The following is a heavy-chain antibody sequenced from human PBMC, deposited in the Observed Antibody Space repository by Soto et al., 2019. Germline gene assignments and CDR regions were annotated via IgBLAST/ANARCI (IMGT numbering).Heavy chain of an antibody. Sequence: QVQLQESGPGLVKPSQTLSLTCTVSGGSISSGGYYWSWIRQHPGKGLEWIGYIYYSGSTYHNPPLKSRVNVSVDTSKNQFSLKLSSVTAADTAVYYCARTIRGAHPALDYCGQGTLVTVSS. CDR3: ARTIRGAHPALDY. CDR2: IYYSGST. V-gene: IGHV4-31*03. D-gene: IGHD2-2*01. J-gene: IGHJ4*02. CDR1: GGSISSGGYY.